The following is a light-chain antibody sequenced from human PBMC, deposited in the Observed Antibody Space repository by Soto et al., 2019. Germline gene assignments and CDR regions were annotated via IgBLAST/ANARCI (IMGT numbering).Light chain of an antibody. CDR2: RAS. J-gene: IGKJ1*01. CDR3: QQCDSTPRT. CDR1: EDISNS. V-gene: IGKV1-39*01. Sequence: DIQVTQSPSSLSASDRDRVTISCRASEDISNSLNWYQKKPGKAPNLLIFRASGVQSGVPSRFSGSGSGTDFILTISSLQREDFATYYCQQCDSTPRTFGEGTKVDIK.